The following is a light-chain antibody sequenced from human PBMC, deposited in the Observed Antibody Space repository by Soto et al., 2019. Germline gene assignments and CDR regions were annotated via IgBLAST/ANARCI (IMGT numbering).Light chain of an antibody. J-gene: IGKJ2*01. CDR3: QQHDSPPYT. CDR2: GAS. V-gene: IGKV3-20*01. Sequence: EIVLKQSPATLSLSPGERATLSCRASQSVSSSYLTWFQQKPGQAPRLLIYGASSRATGIPDRFSGSGSGTYFTLTISRLEPEDFALYFCQQHDSPPYTFGQGTNLEIK. CDR1: QSVSSSY.